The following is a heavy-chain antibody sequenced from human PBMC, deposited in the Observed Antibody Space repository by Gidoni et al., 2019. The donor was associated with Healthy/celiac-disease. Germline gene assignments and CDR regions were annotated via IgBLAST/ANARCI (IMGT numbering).Heavy chain of an antibody. CDR3: ARGRDDDSSGYTD. Sequence: QVQLQESGPGLGKPPQTLSLTCTVSGGSISAGGYYWSWIRQHPGKGLEWIGYIYYSGSTYYNPSLKSRVTISVDTSKNQFSLKLSSVTAADTAVYYCARGRDDDSSGYTDWGQGTLVTVSS. D-gene: IGHD3-22*01. V-gene: IGHV4-31*03. J-gene: IGHJ4*02. CDR2: IYYSGST. CDR1: GGSISAGGYY.